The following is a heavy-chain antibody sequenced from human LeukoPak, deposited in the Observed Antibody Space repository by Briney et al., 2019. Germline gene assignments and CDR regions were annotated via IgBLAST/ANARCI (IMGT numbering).Heavy chain of an antibody. V-gene: IGHV4-61*01. CDR2: IYYSGST. Sequence: SETLSLTCTVSGGSVSSGSYYWSWIRQPPGKGLEWIGYIYYSGSTNYNPSLKSRVTISVDTSKNQFSLKLSSVTAADTAVYYCARDRAAAEFDYWGQGTLVTVSS. CDR1: GGSVSSGSYY. J-gene: IGHJ4*02. CDR3: ARDRAAAEFDY. D-gene: IGHD6-13*01.